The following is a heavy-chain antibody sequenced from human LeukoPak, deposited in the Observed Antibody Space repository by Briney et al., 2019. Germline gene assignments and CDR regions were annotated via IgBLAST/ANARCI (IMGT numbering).Heavy chain of an antibody. V-gene: IGHV4-59*08. D-gene: IGHD3-22*01. CDR3: ARLARDTSDYYDF. Sequence: SETLSLTCTVSGDSISYYYWSWLRQPPGKGLEWIGYIYYSGSTDYNPSLKSRVTISVDTSQNQFSLRLSSMTAADTAVYYCARLARDTSDYYDFWGQGTLVTVSS. CDR1: GDSISYYY. J-gene: IGHJ4*02. CDR2: IYYSGST.